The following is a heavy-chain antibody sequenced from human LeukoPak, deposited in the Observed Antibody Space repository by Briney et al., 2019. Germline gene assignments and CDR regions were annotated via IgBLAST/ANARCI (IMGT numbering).Heavy chain of an antibody. CDR3: AKDRNNWNDAEFDY. V-gene: IGHV3-23*01. CDR1: GFTFRNYA. CDR2: ISGSGSST. D-gene: IGHD1-1*01. J-gene: IGHJ4*02. Sequence: PGGSLRLSCAASGFTFRNYAMSWVRQAPGKGLEWVSAISGSGSSTYYADSVKGRFTIFRDNSKNTLYLQMNSLRAEDTAVYYCAKDRNNWNDAEFDYWGQGTLVTVSS.